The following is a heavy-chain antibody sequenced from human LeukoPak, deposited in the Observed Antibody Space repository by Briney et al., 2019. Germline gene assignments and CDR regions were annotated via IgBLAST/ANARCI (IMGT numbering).Heavy chain of an antibody. Sequence: ASETLPLTCTVSGASISSYYWSWIRQPPGKGLEWIGYIYYSGSTNYNPSLKSRVTISVDTSKNHFSLKLSSVTAADTAVYYCARLRGGDYSSYNWFDPWGQGTLVTVSS. J-gene: IGHJ5*02. D-gene: IGHD2-21*02. CDR2: IYYSGST. CDR3: ARLRGGDYSSYNWFDP. V-gene: IGHV4-59*01. CDR1: GASISSYY.